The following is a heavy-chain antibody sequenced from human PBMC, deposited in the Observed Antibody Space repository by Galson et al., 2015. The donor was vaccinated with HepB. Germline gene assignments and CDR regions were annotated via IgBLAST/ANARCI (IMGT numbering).Heavy chain of an antibody. D-gene: IGHD1-26*01. CDR1: GFTFSSYA. Sequence: SLRLSCAASGFTFSSYAMHWVRQAPGKGLEWVAVISYDGSNKYYADSVKGRFTISRDNSKNTLYLQMNSLRAEDRAVYYCARGSVGAVSYYFDYWGQGTLVTVSS. V-gene: IGHV3-30-3*01. J-gene: IGHJ4*02. CDR3: ARGSVGAVSYYFDY. CDR2: ISYDGSNK.